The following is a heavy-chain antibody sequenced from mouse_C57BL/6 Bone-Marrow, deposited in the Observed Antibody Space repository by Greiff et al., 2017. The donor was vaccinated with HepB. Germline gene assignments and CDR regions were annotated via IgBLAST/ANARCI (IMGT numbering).Heavy chain of an antibody. J-gene: IGHJ2*01. CDR3: ARHEDKYYYGSREYYFDY. D-gene: IGHD1-1*01. CDR1: GYTFTEYT. V-gene: IGHV1-62-2*01. CDR2: FYPGSGSI. Sequence: VQLQQSGAELVKPGASVKLSCKASGYTFTEYTIHWVKQRSGQGLEWIGWFYPGSGSIKYNEKFKDKATLTADKSSSTVYMELSRLTSEDSAVYFCARHEDKYYYGSREYYFDYWGQGTTLTVSS.